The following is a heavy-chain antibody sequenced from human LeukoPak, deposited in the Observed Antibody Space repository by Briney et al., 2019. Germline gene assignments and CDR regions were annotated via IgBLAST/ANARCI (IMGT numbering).Heavy chain of an antibody. V-gene: IGHV3-48*03. CDR3: ARDGYYYDSSGYYSYYFDY. J-gene: IGHJ4*02. CDR1: GFTFSSYE. D-gene: IGHD3-22*01. Sequence: GGSLRLSCAASGFTFSSYEMNWVRQAPGKGLEWVSYISSSGSTIYYADSVKGRFTISRDNDKNSLYLQMNSLRAEDTAVYYCARDGYYYDSSGYYSYYFDYWGQGTLVTVSS. CDR2: ISSSGSTI.